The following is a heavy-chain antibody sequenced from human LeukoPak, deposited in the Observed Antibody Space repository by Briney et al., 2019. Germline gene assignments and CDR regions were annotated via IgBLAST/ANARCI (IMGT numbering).Heavy chain of an antibody. V-gene: IGHV3-48*03. D-gene: IGHD3-10*02. CDR1: GFTFSSYE. J-gene: IGHJ6*04. CDR3: AELGITMIGGV. CDR2: ISSSGSTK. Sequence: GGSLRLSCAASGFTFSSYEMNWVRQAPGKGLEWISYISSSGSTKYYADSEKGRFTISRDNDKNSLYLQMSSRRAEDTAVYYCAELGITMIGGVWGKGTTVTISS.